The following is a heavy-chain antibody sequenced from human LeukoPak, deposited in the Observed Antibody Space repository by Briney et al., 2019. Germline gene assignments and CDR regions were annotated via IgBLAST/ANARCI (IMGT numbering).Heavy chain of an antibody. Sequence: PGGSLRLSCAASGFPFSSYWMSGVRQAPGKGLEWVANIKQDGSEKYYVDSVKGRFTISRDNAKNSLYLQMNSLRAEDTAVYYCARDDCSSISCYHNWFDPWGQGTLVTVSS. D-gene: IGHD2-2*01. CDR1: GFPFSSYW. CDR2: IKQDGSEK. J-gene: IGHJ5*02. CDR3: ARDDCSSISCYHNWFDP. V-gene: IGHV3-7*01.